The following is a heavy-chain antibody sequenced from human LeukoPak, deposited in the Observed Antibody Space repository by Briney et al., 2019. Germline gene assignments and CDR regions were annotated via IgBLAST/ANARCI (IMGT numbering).Heavy chain of an antibody. V-gene: IGHV3-33*06. Sequence: PGRSLRLSCAASGFTFSSYGMHWVRQAPGKGLEWVAVIWYDGSNKYYADSVKGRFTISRDNSKNTLYLQMNSLRAEDTAVYYCAKRIAATGSKGFDYWGQGTLVTVSS. CDR2: IWYDGSNK. CDR3: AKRIAATGSKGFDY. D-gene: IGHD6-13*01. J-gene: IGHJ4*02. CDR1: GFTFSSYG.